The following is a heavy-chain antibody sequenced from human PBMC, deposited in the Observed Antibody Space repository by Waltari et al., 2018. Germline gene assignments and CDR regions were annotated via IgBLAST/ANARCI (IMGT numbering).Heavy chain of an antibody. CDR3: AREPPYADYAFAS. J-gene: IGHJ4*02. Sequence: EVQLVESGGGLVQPGGSLRLSCAASGFTFSGYSMNWVRQAPGKGLEWVSYINSGSSSRFYAGSVKGRFTSSRDNAKNSLYLQMNSLRAEDTAVYYCAREPPYADYAFASWGQGSLVTVSS. CDR1: GFTFSGYS. CDR2: INSGSSSR. D-gene: IGHD4-17*01. V-gene: IGHV3-48*04.